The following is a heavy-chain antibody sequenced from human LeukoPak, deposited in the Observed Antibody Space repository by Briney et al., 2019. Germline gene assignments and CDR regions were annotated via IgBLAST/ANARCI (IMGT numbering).Heavy chain of an antibody. V-gene: IGHV1-69*13. CDR1: GGTFSSYA. CDR2: IIPIFGTA. D-gene: IGHD4-17*01. J-gene: IGHJ6*02. CDR3: ARMTTGPNYYYYYGMDV. Sequence: SVKVSCKASGGTFSSYAISWMRQAPGQGLEWMGGIIPIFGTANYAQKFQGRVTITADESTSTAYMELSSLRSEDTAVYYCARMTTGPNYYYYYGMDVWGQGTTVTVSS.